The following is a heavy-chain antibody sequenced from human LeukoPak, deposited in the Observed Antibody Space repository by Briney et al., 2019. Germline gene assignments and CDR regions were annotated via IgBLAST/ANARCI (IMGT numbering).Heavy chain of an antibody. V-gene: IGHV1-2*02. CDR3: ARADSSSWYYFSYGMDV. CDR1: GYTFTGYY. CDR2: INPNSGGT. D-gene: IGHD6-13*01. J-gene: IGHJ6*02. Sequence: ASVKVSCKASGYTFTGYYMHWVRQAPGQGLEWMGWINPNSGGTNYAQKFQGRVTMTRDTSISTAYMELSRLRSDDTAVYYCARADSSSWYYFSYGMDVWGQGTTVTVSS.